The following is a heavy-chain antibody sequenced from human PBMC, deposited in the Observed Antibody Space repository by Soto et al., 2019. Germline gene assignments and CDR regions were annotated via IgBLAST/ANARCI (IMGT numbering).Heavy chain of an antibody. V-gene: IGHV3-15*01. Sequence: GGSLRLSCAASGFTFSNAWMSWVRQAPGKGLEWVGRIKSKTDGGTTDYAAPVKGRFTISRDDSKNTLYLQMNSLKTEDTAVYYCTTDFTIFGVVIGAFDIWGQGTMVTVSS. CDR1: GFTFSNAW. CDR3: TTDFTIFGVVIGAFDI. CDR2: IKSKTDGGTT. J-gene: IGHJ3*02. D-gene: IGHD3-3*01.